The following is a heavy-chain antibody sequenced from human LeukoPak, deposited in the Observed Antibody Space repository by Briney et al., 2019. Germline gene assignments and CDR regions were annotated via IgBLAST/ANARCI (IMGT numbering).Heavy chain of an antibody. Sequence: GGSLRLSCAASGFTFSSYGMHWVRQAPGKGLEWVAVISYDGSNKYYADSVKGRFTISRDNSKNTLYLQMNSLRAEDTAVYYCAKVSVLTGYSSGWYSENWFDPWGQGTLVTVSS. CDR3: AKVSVLTGYSSGWYSENWFDP. V-gene: IGHV3-30*18. D-gene: IGHD6-19*01. J-gene: IGHJ5*02. CDR1: GFTFSSYG. CDR2: ISYDGSNK.